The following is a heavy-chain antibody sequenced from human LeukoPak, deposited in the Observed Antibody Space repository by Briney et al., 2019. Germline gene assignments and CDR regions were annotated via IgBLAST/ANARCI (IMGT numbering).Heavy chain of an antibody. J-gene: IGHJ6*03. CDR3: ARAAYDILTGQYYYYMDV. D-gene: IGHD3-9*01. CDR2: INPSGGST. CDR1: GYTFTSYY. V-gene: IGHV1-46*01. Sequence: ASVKVSCKASGYTFTSYYMHWVRQAPGQGLEWMGIINPSGGSTSYAQKFQGRVTMTRDMSTSTVYMELSSLRSEDTAVYYCARAAYDILTGQYYYYMDVWGKGTTVTISS.